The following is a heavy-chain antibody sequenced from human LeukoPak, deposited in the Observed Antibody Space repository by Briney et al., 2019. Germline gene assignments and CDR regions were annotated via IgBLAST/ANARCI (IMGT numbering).Heavy chain of an antibody. CDR1: GGSISSSSYY. CDR2: IYYSGST. J-gene: IGHJ6*03. Sequence: PSETLSLTCTVSGGSISSSSYYWGWIRQPPGKGLEWIGSIYYSGSTYYDPSLKSRVTISVDTSKNQFSLKLSSVTAADTAVYYCARERSGYDYYYYYYMDVWGKGTTVTVSS. D-gene: IGHD5-12*01. V-gene: IGHV4-39*02. CDR3: ARERSGYDYYYYYYMDV.